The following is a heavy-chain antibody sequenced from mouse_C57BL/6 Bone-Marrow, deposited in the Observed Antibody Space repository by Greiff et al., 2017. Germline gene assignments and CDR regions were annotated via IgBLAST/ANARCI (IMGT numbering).Heavy chain of an antibody. CDR1: GYSFTDYN. D-gene: IGHD2-4*01. CDR2: INPNYGTT. CDR3: ARSYDYDYAMDY. V-gene: IGHV1-39*01. J-gene: IGHJ4*01. Sequence: EVKLVESGPELVKPGASVKISCKASGYSFTDYNMNWVKQSNGKSLEWIGVINPNYGTTSYNQKFKGKATLTVDQSSSTAYMQLNSLTSEDSAVYYYARSYDYDYAMDYWGQGTSVTVSS.